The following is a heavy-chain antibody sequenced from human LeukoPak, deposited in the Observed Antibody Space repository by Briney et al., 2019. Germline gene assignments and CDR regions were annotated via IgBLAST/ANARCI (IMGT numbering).Heavy chain of an antibody. D-gene: IGHD3-22*01. V-gene: IGHV3-7*01. CDR1: GFTFSSYW. J-gene: IGHJ4*02. Sequence: PGGSLRLSCAASGFTFSSYWMSWVRQAPGKGLEWVANIKQDGSEKYYVDSVKGRFTISRDNAKNSLYLQMNSLRAEDTAVYYCARLPRYYYDSSGYSGYWGQGTLVTVSS. CDR2: IKQDGSEK. CDR3: ARLPRYYYDSSGYSGY.